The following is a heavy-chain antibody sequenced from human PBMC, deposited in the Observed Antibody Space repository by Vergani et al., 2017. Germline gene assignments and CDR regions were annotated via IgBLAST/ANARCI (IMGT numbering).Heavy chain of an antibody. V-gene: IGHV3-23*01. CDR1: GFTFSSYA. CDR2: ISGSGGST. Sequence: EVQLLESGGGLVQPGGSLRLSCAASGFTFSSYAMSWVRQAPGEGLEWVSAISGSGGSTYYADSVKGRFTISRDKSKNTLYLQMNSLRAEVTAVYYCAKALSSTVAFDIWGQGTMVTVSS. D-gene: IGHD2-2*01. CDR3: AKALSSTVAFDI. J-gene: IGHJ3*02.